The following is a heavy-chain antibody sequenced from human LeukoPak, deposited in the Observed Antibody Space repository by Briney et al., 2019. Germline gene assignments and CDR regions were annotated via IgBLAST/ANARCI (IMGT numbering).Heavy chain of an antibody. D-gene: IGHD3-10*01. V-gene: IGHV4-31*03. CDR3: AREMITMVRGVIEHWYFDL. J-gene: IGHJ2*01. CDR2: IYYSGST. Sequence: SETLSLTSTVSGGSISSGGYYWSWIRQHPGKGLEWIGYIYYSGSTYYNPSLKSRVTISVDTSKNQFSLKLSSVTAADTAVYYCAREMITMVRGVIEHWYFDLWGRGTLVTVSS. CDR1: GGSISSGGYY.